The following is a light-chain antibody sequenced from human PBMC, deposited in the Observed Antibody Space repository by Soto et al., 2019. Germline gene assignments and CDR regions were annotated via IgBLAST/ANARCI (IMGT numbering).Light chain of an antibody. CDR3: QQHGSSPLT. CDR1: QSVGTSY. V-gene: IGKV3-20*01. J-gene: IGKJ4*01. CDR2: AAS. Sequence: EIVLTQSPGTLSLSPGERATLSCRASQSVGTSYLAWYQQKPGQAPRLLIYAASSRATGIPGRFTGSGSGTDFALTISRLEPEDFAVYFCQQHGSSPLTFGGGTKVEIK.